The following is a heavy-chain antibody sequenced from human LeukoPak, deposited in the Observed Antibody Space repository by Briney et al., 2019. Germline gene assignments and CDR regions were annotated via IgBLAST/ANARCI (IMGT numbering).Heavy chain of an antibody. D-gene: IGHD2-15*01. Sequence: GGSLSLSCAASGFTFSSFPMSWVRQAPGKGLEWVSAIRGSGGSTYYADSVKGRFTISRDNSKNTLYLQMNSLRAEDTAVYYCARTPGSGGSWVYYFDYWGQGTLVTVSS. J-gene: IGHJ4*02. CDR1: GFTFSSFP. CDR2: IRGSGGST. V-gene: IGHV3-23*01. CDR3: ARTPGSGGSWVYYFDY.